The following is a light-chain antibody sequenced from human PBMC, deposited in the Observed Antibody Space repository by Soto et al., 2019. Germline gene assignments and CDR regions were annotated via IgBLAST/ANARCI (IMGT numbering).Light chain of an antibody. Sequence: QSVLTQPPSASGTPGQRVTISCSGSSSNIGGNAVNWYQQLPGTTPKLLIYSNNQRPSGVPDRFSGSKSGTSASLAISGLQSEDEADYYCPSWDDSLSGYVFGTGTKLTVL. CDR1: SSNIGGNA. CDR3: PSWDDSLSGYV. J-gene: IGLJ1*01. CDR2: SNN. V-gene: IGLV1-44*01.